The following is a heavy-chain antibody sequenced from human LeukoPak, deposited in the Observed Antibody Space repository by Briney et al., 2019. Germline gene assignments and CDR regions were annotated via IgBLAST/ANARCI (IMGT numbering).Heavy chain of an antibody. CDR3: ARVVDYYDSSGYYMLWLPNPGGYYYYMDV. Sequence: SETLSLTCTVSGYSISSCYYWGWIRQPPGKGLEWIGSIYHSGSTYYNPSLKSRVTISVDTSKNQFSLKLSSVTAADTAVYYCARVVDYYDSSGYYMLWLPNPGGYYYYMDVWGKGTTVSISS. V-gene: IGHV4-38-2*02. J-gene: IGHJ6*03. D-gene: IGHD3-22*01. CDR1: GYSISSCYY. CDR2: IYHSGST.